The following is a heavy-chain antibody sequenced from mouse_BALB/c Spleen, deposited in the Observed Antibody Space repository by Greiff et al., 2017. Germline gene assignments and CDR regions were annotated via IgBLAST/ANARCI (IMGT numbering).Heavy chain of an antibody. D-gene: IGHD2-3*01. V-gene: IGHV3-6*02. Sequence: EVKLMESGPGLVKPSQSLSLTCSVTGYSITSGYYWNWIRQFPGNKLEWMGYISYDGSNNYNPSLKNRISITRDTSKNQFFLKLNSVTTEDTATYYCAREGDGYYGFDYWGQGTTLTVSS. CDR2: ISYDGSN. CDR3: AREGDGYYGFDY. J-gene: IGHJ2*01. CDR1: GYSITSGYY.